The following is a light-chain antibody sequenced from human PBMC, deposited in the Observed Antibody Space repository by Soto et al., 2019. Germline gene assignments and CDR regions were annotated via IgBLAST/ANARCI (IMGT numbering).Light chain of an antibody. V-gene: IGKV3-11*01. Sequence: EILLTQSPATLSLSPGERATLSCRASQSFSSYLAWYQQRPGQAPRLLIYDASNRATGIPARFSGSGSGTDFTITISSLEPEDFALYSCQQSSNWPTFGGGTKVEIK. CDR2: DAS. CDR3: QQSSNWPT. CDR1: QSFSSY. J-gene: IGKJ4*01.